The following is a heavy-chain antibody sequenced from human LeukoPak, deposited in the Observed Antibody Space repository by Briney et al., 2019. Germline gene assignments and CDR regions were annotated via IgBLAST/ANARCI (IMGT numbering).Heavy chain of an antibody. CDR1: GFTFTSSA. J-gene: IGHJ4*02. CDR2: IVVGSGNT. D-gene: IGHD4-17*01. V-gene: IGHV1-58*01. CDR3: AADRKRGYGDYEDY. Sequence: SVKVSCEASGFTFTSSAVQWVRQARGQRLEWIGWIVVGSGNTNYAQKFQERVTITRDMSTSTAYMELSSLRSEDTAVYYCAADRKRGYGDYEDYWGQGTLVTVSS.